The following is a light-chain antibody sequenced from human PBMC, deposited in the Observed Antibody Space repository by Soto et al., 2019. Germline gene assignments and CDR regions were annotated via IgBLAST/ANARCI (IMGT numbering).Light chain of an antibody. CDR2: LGS. V-gene: IGKV2-28*01. Sequence: IVLPQSPLSLPVTPGEPASISCRSSQSLLHSNGKKYMDWYLQKPGQSPQLLIYLGSNRASGVPDRFSGSGSGTDFTLKISRVEAEDVGVYYCVQVLQTPITFGQGTRLEIK. J-gene: IGKJ5*01. CDR3: VQVLQTPIT. CDR1: QSLLHSNGKKY.